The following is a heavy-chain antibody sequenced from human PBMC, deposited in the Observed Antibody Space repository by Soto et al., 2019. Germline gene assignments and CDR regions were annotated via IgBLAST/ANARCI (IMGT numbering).Heavy chain of an antibody. CDR3: AKVRGPRRQWLVYPFDS. V-gene: IGHV3-30*18. Sequence: QVQLVESGGGVVQPGRSLRLSCVGSGFTFSYYGMHWVRQGPGKGLEWVAVISFDGSKKYYRDSVKGRFTISRDNSKNTLYLQMNSLRVEDTAVYYCAKVRGPRRQWLVYPFDSWGQGTLVTVSS. J-gene: IGHJ4*02. CDR2: ISFDGSKK. D-gene: IGHD6-19*01. CDR1: GFTFSYYG.